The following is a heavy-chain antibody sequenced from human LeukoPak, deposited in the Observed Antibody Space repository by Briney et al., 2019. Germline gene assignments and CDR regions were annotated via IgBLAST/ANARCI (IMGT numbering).Heavy chain of an antibody. D-gene: IGHD1-26*01. CDR3: ASGRLVRATDY. V-gene: IGHV3-74*01. CDR2: ITSDGSGI. CDR1: GFTFNSYW. J-gene: IGHJ4*02. Sequence: GGSLRLSCAASGFTFNSYWMHWVRQPPGKGLVWVSRITSDGSGIGYADSVKGRFSTSRDNAKNTLYLQMNSLRAEDTAVYYCASGRLVRATDYWVQGTLVTVSS.